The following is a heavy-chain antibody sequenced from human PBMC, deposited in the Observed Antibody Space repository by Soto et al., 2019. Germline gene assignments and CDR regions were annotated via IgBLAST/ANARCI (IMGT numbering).Heavy chain of an antibody. D-gene: IGHD3-10*01. V-gene: IGHV3-23*01. Sequence: GGSLRLSCAASGFTLSSYAMSWVRQAPGKGLEWVSAISGSGGSTYYADSVKGRFTISRDNSKNTLYLQMNSLRAEDTAVYYCAKVSILWFGELLGAFDIWGQGTMVTVSS. CDR2: ISGSGGST. CDR3: AKVSILWFGELLGAFDI. CDR1: GFTLSSYA. J-gene: IGHJ3*02.